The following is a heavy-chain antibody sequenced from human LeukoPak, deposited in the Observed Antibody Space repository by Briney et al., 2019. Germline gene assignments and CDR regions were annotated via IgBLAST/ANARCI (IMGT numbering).Heavy chain of an antibody. V-gene: IGHV7-4-1*02. J-gene: IGHJ4*02. CDR3: ARGLSDYYYDSSGYPL. CDR1: GYTFTGYA. Sequence: ASVKVSCKASGYTFTGYAMNWVRQAPRQGLEWMGWISTNTGNPMYAQGFTGRFVFSLDTSVSTAYLQISGLKAEDTAVYYCARGLSDYYYDSSGYPLWGQGTLVTVSS. D-gene: IGHD3-22*01. CDR2: ISTNTGNP.